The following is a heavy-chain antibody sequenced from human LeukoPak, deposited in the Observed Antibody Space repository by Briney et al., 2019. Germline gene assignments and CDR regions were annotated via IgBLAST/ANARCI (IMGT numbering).Heavy chain of an antibody. V-gene: IGHV3-30*04. J-gene: IGHJ4*02. D-gene: IGHD4-17*01. CDR1: GFTFSSYA. Sequence: GRSLRLSCAASGFTFSSYAMHWVRQAPGKGLEWVAVISYDGSNKYYADSVKGRFTISRDNPKNTLYLQMNSLRGEDTAVYYCARGSKSYGDYIRSRIYYIDYWGQGTLVTVSS. CDR2: ISYDGSNK. CDR3: ARGSKSYGDYIRSRIYYIDY.